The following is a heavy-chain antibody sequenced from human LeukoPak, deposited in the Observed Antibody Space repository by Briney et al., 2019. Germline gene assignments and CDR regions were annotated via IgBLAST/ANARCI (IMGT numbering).Heavy chain of an antibody. CDR2: IKQDGSEK. Sequence: GGSLRLSCAASGFTFSSYWMTWVRQAPGKGLEWVANIKQDGSEKYYVDSVKGRFTISRDNAKNSLYLQMKGLRAEDTAVYYCARHNTGYSSSWYRDSWGQGTLVTVSS. D-gene: IGHD6-13*01. CDR3: ARHNTGYSSSWYRDS. V-gene: IGHV3-7*01. CDR1: GFTFSSYW. J-gene: IGHJ4*02.